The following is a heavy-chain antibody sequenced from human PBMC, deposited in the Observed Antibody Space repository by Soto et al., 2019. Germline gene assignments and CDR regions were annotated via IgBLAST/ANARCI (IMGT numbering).Heavy chain of an antibody. V-gene: IGHV3-66*01. CDR1: GVTVSSNY. CDR3: ARYGYNYGGGYFDY. D-gene: IGHD5-18*01. J-gene: IGHJ4*02. CDR2: IYSGGST. Sequence: EVQLVESGGGLVQPGGSLRLSCAASGVTVSSNYMSWVRQAPGKGLEWASGIYSGGSTFYADSVKGRFTISRDNSKNTLYLQMNSLRAEDTAVYYCARYGYNYGGGYFDYWGQGTLVIVSS.